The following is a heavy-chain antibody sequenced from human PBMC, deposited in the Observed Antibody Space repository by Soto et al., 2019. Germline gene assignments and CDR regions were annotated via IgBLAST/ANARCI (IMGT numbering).Heavy chain of an antibody. V-gene: IGHV3-23*01. D-gene: IGHD2-8*02. CDR3: AKDRAVTPYATTGYYGMGV. Sequence: PGGSLRLSCDASGFTFSSYAMSWFRQAPGKGLEWVSAISGSGGSTYYAGSVKGRFTISRDNSKNTLYLQMNSLRAEDTAVYYCAKDRAVTPYATTGYYGMGVWGQGTTVTVSS. CDR2: ISGSGGST. J-gene: IGHJ6*02. CDR1: GFTFSSYA.